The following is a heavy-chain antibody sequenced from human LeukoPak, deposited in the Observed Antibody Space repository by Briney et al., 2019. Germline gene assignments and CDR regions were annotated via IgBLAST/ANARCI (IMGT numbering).Heavy chain of an antibody. CDR3: ARGNTVVTHWYFDL. V-gene: IGHV4-34*01. CDR2: INHSGST. J-gene: IGHJ2*01. CDR1: GGSFSGYY. D-gene: IGHD4-23*01. Sequence: KPSETLSLSCAVYGGSFSGYYWSWIRQPPGKGLEWIGEINHSGSTNYNPSLKSRVTISVDTSKNQFSLKLSSVTAVDTAVYYCARGNTVVTHWYFDLWGRGTLVTVSS.